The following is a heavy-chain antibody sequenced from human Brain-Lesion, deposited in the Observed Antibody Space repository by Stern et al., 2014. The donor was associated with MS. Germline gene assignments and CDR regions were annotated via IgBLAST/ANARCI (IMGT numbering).Heavy chain of an antibody. CDR3: ARGKSFDDFWSGNNWFDP. Sequence: QLQLQESGPGLVKPSQTLSLTCTVSGDSINSGSYYWSWIRQSAGKGLEWIGRFYTGGSANYNPSLMSRVTISIDTSKNQFSLKLGSVTAADTAVYYCARGKSFDDFWSGNNWFDPWGQGTLVTVSS. D-gene: IGHD3-3*01. CDR2: FYTGGSA. J-gene: IGHJ5*02. V-gene: IGHV4-61*02. CDR1: GDSINSGSYY.